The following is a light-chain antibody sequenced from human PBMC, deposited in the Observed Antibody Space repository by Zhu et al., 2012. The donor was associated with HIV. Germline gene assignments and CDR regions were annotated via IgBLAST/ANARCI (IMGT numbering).Light chain of an antibody. CDR3: QQYADSPQIT. Sequence: EIVLTQSPGTLSLSPGESATLSCRASQSVRNRYLAWYQQRPGEAPRLLMFGATSRATDISDRFSGGGSETDFTLTISRLEPEDFAVYFCQQYADSPQITFGQGTRLEIK. V-gene: IGKV3-20*01. J-gene: IGKJ5*01. CDR2: GAT. CDR1: QSVRNRY.